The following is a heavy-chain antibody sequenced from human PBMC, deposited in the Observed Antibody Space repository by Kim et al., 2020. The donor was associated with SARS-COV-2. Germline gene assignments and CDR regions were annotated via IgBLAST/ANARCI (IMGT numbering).Heavy chain of an antibody. CDR1: GFTFNTYA. D-gene: IGHD3-16*02. CDR3: AKEALVVGKSYCDS. V-gene: IGHV3-23*01. Sequence: GGSLRLSCATSGFTFNTYAMSWVRQAPGKGLEWVSAISGGGDHTYYADSVRGRFAISRDNSKKPLYLQMYNLRPDDTAVYYCAKEALVVGKSYCDSWGQGALVAVSS. CDR2: ISGGGDHT. J-gene: IGHJ4*02.